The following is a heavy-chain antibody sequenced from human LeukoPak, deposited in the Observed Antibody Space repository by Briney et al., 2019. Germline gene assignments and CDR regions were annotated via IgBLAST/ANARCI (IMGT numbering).Heavy chain of an antibody. CDR3: ARDLSLAVAGQFDY. Sequence: SETLSLTCSVSAGSISGSYWSWIRQPAGKGLGWIGRIHSSGDTSYNPSLKSRVTMSVDTSKNQFSLELSSVTAADTAVYYCARDLSLAVAGQFDYWGQGTLVTVSS. D-gene: IGHD6-19*01. CDR2: IHSSGDT. V-gene: IGHV4-4*07. CDR1: AGSISGSY. J-gene: IGHJ4*02.